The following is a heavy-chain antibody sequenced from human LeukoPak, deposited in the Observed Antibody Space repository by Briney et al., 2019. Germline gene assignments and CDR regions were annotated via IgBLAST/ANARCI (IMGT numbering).Heavy chain of an antibody. CDR1: GLTFSWFP. Sequence: GSLGPPCGAFGLTFSWFPLPWGRPAPGKGLGGGGGLSKGGSNKNYADSVKGRFTISRDNSKNTLYLQMNSLRAEDTAVYYCARDEGYCSRTSCYGASKGMDVWGQGTAVIVSS. J-gene: IGHJ6*02. D-gene: IGHD2-2*01. V-gene: IGHV3-30-3*01. CDR3: ARDEGYCSRTSCYGASKGMDV. CDR2: LSKGGSNK.